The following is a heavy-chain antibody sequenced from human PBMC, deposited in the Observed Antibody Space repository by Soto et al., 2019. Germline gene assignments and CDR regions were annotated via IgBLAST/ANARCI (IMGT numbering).Heavy chain of an antibody. CDR2: IYYSGST. D-gene: IGHD3-22*01. CDR1: GCSIGSLRYY. J-gene: IGHJ4*02. CDR3: ARDDSSGYCPYYFDY. Sequence: TETLSLTCTVSGCSIGSLRYYCCWIRQPPGKGLEWIGSIYYSGSTYYNPSLKSRVTISVDTSKNQFSLKLSSVTAADTAVYYCARDDSSGYCPYYFDYWGQG. V-gene: IGHV4-39*02.